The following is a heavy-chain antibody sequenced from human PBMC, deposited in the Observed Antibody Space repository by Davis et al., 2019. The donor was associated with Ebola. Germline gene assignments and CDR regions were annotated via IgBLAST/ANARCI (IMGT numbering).Heavy chain of an antibody. CDR2: INHSGST. J-gene: IGHJ6*02. CDR1: GGSFSGYY. CDR3: ARLLYYYDSSGYYYYYYGMDV. V-gene: IGHV4-34*01. D-gene: IGHD3-22*01. Sequence: PSETLSLTCAVYGGSFSGYYWSWIRQPPGKGLEWIGEINHSGSTNYNPSLKSRVTISVDTSKNQFSLKLSSVTAADTAVYYCARLLYYYDSSGYYYYYYGMDVWGQGTTVTVSS.